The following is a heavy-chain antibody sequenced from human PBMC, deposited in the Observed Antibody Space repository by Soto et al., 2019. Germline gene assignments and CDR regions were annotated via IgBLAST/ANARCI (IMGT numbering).Heavy chain of an antibody. Sequence: GGSLRLSCASSGFTFSSYGMHWVRQAPGKGLEWVAVISYDGSNKYYADSVKGRFTISRDNSKNTLYLQMNSLRAEDTAVYYCAKDLEEEVPKGSGGVDFDYWGQGTLVTVSS. CDR2: ISYDGSNK. J-gene: IGHJ4*02. D-gene: IGHD6-19*01. CDR3: AKDLEEEVPKGSGGVDFDY. CDR1: GFTFSSYG. V-gene: IGHV3-30*18.